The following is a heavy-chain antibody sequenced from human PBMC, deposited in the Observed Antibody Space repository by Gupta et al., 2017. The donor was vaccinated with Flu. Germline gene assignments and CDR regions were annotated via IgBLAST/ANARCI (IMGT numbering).Heavy chain of an antibody. V-gene: IGHV1-69-2*01. D-gene: IGHD3-10*01. CDR1: GYTFTDYY. Sequence: EVQLVQSGAEVKKPGATVKISCKVSGYTFTDYYMHWVQQAPGKGLEWMGLVDPEDGETIYAEKFQGRVTITADTSTDTAYMELSSLRSEDTAVYYCATDYGITMVRGVIIASPYYYYYYGMDVWGQGTTVTVSS. J-gene: IGHJ6*02. CDR3: ATDYGITMVRGVIIASPYYYYYYGMDV. CDR2: VDPEDGET.